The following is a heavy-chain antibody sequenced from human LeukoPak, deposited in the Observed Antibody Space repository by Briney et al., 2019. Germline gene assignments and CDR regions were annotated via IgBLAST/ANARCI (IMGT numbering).Heavy chain of an antibody. CDR3: ARVLVAGSYYYYGMDV. CDR2: TNPSGGST. D-gene: IGHD6-19*01. CDR1: GYTFTSYY. J-gene: IGHJ6*02. V-gene: IGHV1-46*01. Sequence: ASVKVSCKASGYTFTSYYMHWVRQAPGQGLEWMGITNPSGGSTSYAQKFQGRVTMTRDTSTSTVYMELSSLRSEDTAVYYCARVLVAGSYYYYGMDVWGQGTTVTVSS.